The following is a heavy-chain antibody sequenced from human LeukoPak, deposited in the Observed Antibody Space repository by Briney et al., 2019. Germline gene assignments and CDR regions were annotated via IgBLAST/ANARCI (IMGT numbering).Heavy chain of an antibody. CDR3: ARGGVAKLGPLDL. D-gene: IGHD7-27*01. CDR1: GYSFTSYY. Sequence: EASVTVSCKASGYSFTSYYMHWVRQAPGQGLEWMGIINPSDSSTSYAQKLQGRVTMTRETSTSTVYMELSSLRAEDTGVYYCARGGVAKLGPLDLWGQGALVTVSS. V-gene: IGHV1-46*04. J-gene: IGHJ5*02. CDR2: INPSDSST.